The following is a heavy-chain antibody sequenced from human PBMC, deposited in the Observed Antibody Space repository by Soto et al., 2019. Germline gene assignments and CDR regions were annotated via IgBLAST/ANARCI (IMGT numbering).Heavy chain of an antibody. V-gene: IGHV4-4*02. CDR2: IYHSASI. CDR3: ATRVAATFDN. Sequence: QVQRQESGPGLVKPSGTLSLTCAVSSGSISSSNWWTWVRQPPGKGLEWIGEIYHSASINYNPSLKSRVTMSVDKSKNQFSLELSSVTAADTAVYFCATRVAATFDNWGQGTLVTVSS. CDR1: SGSISSSNW. J-gene: IGHJ4*02. D-gene: IGHD6-19*01.